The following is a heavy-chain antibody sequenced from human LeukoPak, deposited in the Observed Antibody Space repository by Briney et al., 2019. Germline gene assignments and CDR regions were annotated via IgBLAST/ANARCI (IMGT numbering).Heavy chain of an antibody. J-gene: IGHJ4*02. V-gene: IGHV3-53*01. D-gene: IGHD1-7*01. CDR2: TGDRGDYT. CDR3: ARKAQYNGHYPLDY. CDR1: GFTVSSHY. Sequence: GGSLRLSCAASGFTVSSHYMSWVRQAPGKGLEWVSGTGDRGDYTYYADSVKGRFTISRDSSKNTLFLQMNSLRAEDTALYFCARKAQYNGHYPLDYWGQGTLVTVSS.